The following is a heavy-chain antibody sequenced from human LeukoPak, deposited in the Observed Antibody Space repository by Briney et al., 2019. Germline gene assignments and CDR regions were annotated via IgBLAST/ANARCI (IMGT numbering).Heavy chain of an antibody. CDR2: INHSGST. V-gene: IGHV4-34*01. CDR1: GGSFSGYY. CDR3: ARGRPRITMIVVVIKSGSYYFDY. D-gene: IGHD3-22*01. Sequence: SETLSLTCAVYGGSFSGYYWSWIRQPPGKGLEWIGEINHSGSTNYNPSLTSRVTISVDTSKNQFSLKLSSVTAADTAVYYCARGRPRITMIVVVIKSGSYYFDYWGQGTLVTVSS. J-gene: IGHJ4*02.